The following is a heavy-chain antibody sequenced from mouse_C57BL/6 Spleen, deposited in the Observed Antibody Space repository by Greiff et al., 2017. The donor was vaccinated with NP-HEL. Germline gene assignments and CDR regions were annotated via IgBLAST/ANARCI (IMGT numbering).Heavy chain of an antibody. D-gene: IGHD2-5*01. CDR3: TRGDYYSNYGVVMDY. CDR2: IYPGNSDT. Sequence: EVQLQQSGTVLARPGASVKMSCKTSGYTFTSYWMHWVKQRPGQGLEWIGAIYPGNSDTSYNQKFKGKAKLTAVTSASTAYMELSSLTNEDSAVYYCTRGDYYSNYGVVMDYWGQGTSVTVSS. J-gene: IGHJ4*01. CDR1: GYTFTSYW. V-gene: IGHV1-5*01.